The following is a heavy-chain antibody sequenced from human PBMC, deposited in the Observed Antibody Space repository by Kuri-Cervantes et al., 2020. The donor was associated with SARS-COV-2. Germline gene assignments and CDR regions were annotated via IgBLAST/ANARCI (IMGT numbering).Heavy chain of an antibody. J-gene: IGHJ4*02. Sequence: GESLKISCAASGFTFSSYDMHWVRQATGKGLEWVSAIGTAGDPYYADSVKGRFTISRDNSKNTLYLQMNSLRVEDTAVYYCARGAGISGWFDWGQGTLVTVSS. D-gene: IGHD6-19*01. V-gene: IGHV3-13*05. CDR2: IGTAGDP. CDR3: ARGAGISGWFD. CDR1: GFTFSSYD.